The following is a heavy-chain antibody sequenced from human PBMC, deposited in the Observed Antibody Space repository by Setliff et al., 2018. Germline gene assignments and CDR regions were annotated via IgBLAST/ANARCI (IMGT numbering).Heavy chain of an antibody. D-gene: IGHD3-10*01. Sequence: LSLTCAVYGGSFSGYYWSWIRQPPGKGLEWIGEINHSGSTNYNPSLKSRVTISVDTSKNQFSLKLSSATAADTAVYYCARGYGSGSYYPYWGQGTLVTVSS. CDR3: ARGYGSGSYYPY. J-gene: IGHJ4*02. CDR2: INHSGST. V-gene: IGHV4-34*01. CDR1: GGSFSGYY.